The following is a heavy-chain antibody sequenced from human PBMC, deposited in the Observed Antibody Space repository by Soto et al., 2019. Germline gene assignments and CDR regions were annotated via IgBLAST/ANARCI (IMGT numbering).Heavy chain of an antibody. Sequence: PGGSLRLSCAASGFSLSDYAMNWVRQVPGKGLEWISQIASSGTPIYYADSVRGRFTISRDNAENPLYLQMNSLRDEDTAVYFCTREGIWGQGTLVTVSS. CDR1: GFSLSDYA. V-gene: IGHV3-48*02. CDR2: IASSGTPI. J-gene: IGHJ4*02. CDR3: TREGI.